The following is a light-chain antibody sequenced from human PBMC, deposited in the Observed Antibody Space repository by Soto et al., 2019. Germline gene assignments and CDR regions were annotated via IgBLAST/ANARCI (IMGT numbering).Light chain of an antibody. J-gene: IGKJ4*01. CDR1: QSVRSNY. V-gene: IGKV3-20*01. Sequence: EIVLTQSPGTLSLSPGERVTLSCRASQSVRSNYFAWYQQKPGQAPRLLISGASSRATGIPDRFSGSGSGTDFTLTVSRLEPEDFAVYYCSQFGSSPPTFGGGTKVEIK. CDR2: GAS. CDR3: SQFGSSPPT.